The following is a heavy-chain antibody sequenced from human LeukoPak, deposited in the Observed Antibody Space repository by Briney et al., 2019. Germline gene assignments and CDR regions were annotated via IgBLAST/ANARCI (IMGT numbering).Heavy chain of an antibody. CDR3: ARPMYYYDSSGMTDAFDI. CDR1: GGSISSSSYY. V-gene: IGHV4-39*07. D-gene: IGHD3-22*01. J-gene: IGHJ3*02. Sequence: PSETLSLTCTVSGGSISSSSYYWGWIRQPPGKGLEWIGSIYYSGSTYYNPSLKSRVTISVDTSKNQFSLKLSSVTAADTAVYYCARPMYYYDSSGMTDAFDIWGQGTMVTVSS. CDR2: IYYSGST.